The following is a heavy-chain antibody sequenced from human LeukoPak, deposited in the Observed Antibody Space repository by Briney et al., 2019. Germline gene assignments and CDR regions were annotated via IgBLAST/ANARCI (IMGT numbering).Heavy chain of an antibody. V-gene: IGHV1-69*13. J-gene: IGHJ4*02. CDR3: ARDGETYYYDSNGGPYYFDY. D-gene: IGHD3-22*01. CDR2: IIPIFGTA. CDR1: GGTFSSYA. Sequence: SVKVSCKASGGTFSSYAISWVRQAPGQGLEWMGGIIPIFGTANYAQKFQGRVTITADESTSTAYMELSSLRSEDTAVYYCARDGETYYYDSNGGPYYFDYWGQGTLVTVSS.